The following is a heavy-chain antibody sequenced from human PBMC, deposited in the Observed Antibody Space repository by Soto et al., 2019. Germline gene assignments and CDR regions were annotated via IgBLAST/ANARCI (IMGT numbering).Heavy chain of an antibody. CDR2: INHSGST. CDR1: GGSFSGYY. CDR3: AREPLNGTTGPDY. V-gene: IGHV4-34*01. D-gene: IGHD1-7*01. J-gene: IGHJ4*02. Sequence: SETLSLTCAVYGGSFSGYYWSWIRQPPGKGLEWIGEINHSGSTNYNPSLKSRVTISVDTSKNQFSLKLSSVTAADTAVYYCAREPLNGTTGPDYWGQGTLVTVSS.